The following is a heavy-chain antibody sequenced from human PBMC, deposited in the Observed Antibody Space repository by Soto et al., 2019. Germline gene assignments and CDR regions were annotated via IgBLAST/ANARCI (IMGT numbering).Heavy chain of an antibody. CDR2: ISGSGGST. Sequence: EVQLLESGGGLVQPGGSLRLSCATSGFTFSSYAMSWVRQAPGKGLEWVSAISGSGGSTYYADSVKGRFTISRHNSKNTLYLQMNSLRAEDTAVYYCAKGADYYGSGSYDYWGQGTLVTVSS. V-gene: IGHV3-23*01. D-gene: IGHD3-10*01. CDR3: AKGADYYGSGSYDY. CDR1: GFTFSSYA. J-gene: IGHJ4*02.